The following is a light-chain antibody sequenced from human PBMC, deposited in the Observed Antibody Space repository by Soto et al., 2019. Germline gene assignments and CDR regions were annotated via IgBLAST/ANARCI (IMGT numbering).Light chain of an antibody. J-gene: IGKJ4*02. V-gene: IGKV3-20*01. CDR1: QSVFSS. CDR2: GAS. CDR3: QQYGSSPLT. Sequence: EIVMTQYPATLSVSPGERFTLSCRASQSVFSSLAWYQQKPGQAPRLLIYGASSRATGIPDRFSGSGSGTDFTLTISRLEPEDFAVYFCQQYGSSPLTFGRGKRWRS.